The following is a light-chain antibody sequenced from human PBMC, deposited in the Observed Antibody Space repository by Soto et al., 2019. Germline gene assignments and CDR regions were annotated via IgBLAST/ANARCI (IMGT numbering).Light chain of an antibody. CDR3: LQDYTYPFT. Sequence: AVQLTQSPSSLSASVGDRVTITCRASQGIRTDLGWYQQSPGKAPKVLIVGASTLQSGVPSRFSGSGSGTDFTLTITSMQPEDFAAYYCLQDYTYPFTFGQGTKVDIK. CDR1: QGIRTD. V-gene: IGKV1-6*01. CDR2: GAS. J-gene: IGKJ2*01.